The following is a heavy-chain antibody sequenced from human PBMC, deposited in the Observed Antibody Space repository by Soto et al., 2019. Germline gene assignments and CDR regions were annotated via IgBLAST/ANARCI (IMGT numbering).Heavy chain of an antibody. D-gene: IGHD5-12*01. CDR2: ISYDGSNK. CDR3: AKDLRSGYATLYYYYYGMDV. Sequence: GGSLRLSCAASGFTFSSYGMHWVRQAPGKGLEWVAVISYDGSNKYYADSVKGRFTISRDNSKNTLYLQMNSLRAEDTAVYYCAKDLRSGYATLYYYYYGMDVWGQGTTVTVSS. CDR1: GFTFSSYG. V-gene: IGHV3-30*18. J-gene: IGHJ6*02.